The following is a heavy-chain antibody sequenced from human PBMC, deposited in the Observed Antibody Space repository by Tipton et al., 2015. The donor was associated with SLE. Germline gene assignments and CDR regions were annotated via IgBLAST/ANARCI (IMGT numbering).Heavy chain of an antibody. CDR3: ARASYSDAFDI. V-gene: IGHV3-13*01. CDR2: IGSAGDT. CDR1: GFTFSSYD. D-gene: IGHD2-21*01. J-gene: IGHJ3*02. Sequence: PLRLSCAASGFTFSSYDMHWVRQATGKGLEWVSAIGSAGDTYYPGSVKGRFTISRENAKNSLYLQMNSLRAGDTAVYYCARASYSDAFDIWGQGTMVTVSS.